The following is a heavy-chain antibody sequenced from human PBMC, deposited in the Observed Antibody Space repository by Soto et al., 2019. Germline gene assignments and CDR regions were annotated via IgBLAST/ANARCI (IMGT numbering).Heavy chain of an antibody. V-gene: IGHV4-30-4*01. D-gene: IGHD2-21*01. J-gene: IGHJ6*03. CDR3: ARELRGCDCHLRICGYYYYIDV. CDR1: GGSISSGDYY. Sequence: QVQLQESGPGLVKPSQTLYLTCTVSGGSISSGDYYWSWIRQPPGKGLEWIGYIYYSGSTYYNQSLKRRVTISVGTAKNPAALKLSSVTAADTAVYYCARELRGCDCHLRICGYYYYIDVWGKGTTVTVSS. CDR2: IYYSGST.